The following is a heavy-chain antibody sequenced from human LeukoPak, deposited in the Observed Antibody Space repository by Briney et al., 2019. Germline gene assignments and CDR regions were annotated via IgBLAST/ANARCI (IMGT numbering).Heavy chain of an antibody. CDR2: IYSGGST. V-gene: IGHV3-66*01. D-gene: IGHD6-19*01. CDR1: GFTVSSNY. Sequence: GGSLRLSCAASGFTVSSNYMSWVRQAPGKGLEWVSVIYSGGSTYYADSVKDRFTISRDNSKNTLYLQMNSLRAEDTAVYYCARAVAGNFDYWGQGTLVTVSS. J-gene: IGHJ4*02. CDR3: ARAVAGNFDY.